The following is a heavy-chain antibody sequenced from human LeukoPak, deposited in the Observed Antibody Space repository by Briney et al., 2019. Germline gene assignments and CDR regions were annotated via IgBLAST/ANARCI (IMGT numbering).Heavy chain of an antibody. CDR3: ARPGNRFVILDAFDI. CDR1: GYTFTSYY. J-gene: IGHJ3*02. CDR2: INPSGGST. Sequence: ASVKVSCKASGYTFTSYYMHWVRQAPGQGLEWMGIINPSGGSTSYAQKFQGRVTMTRDTSTSTVYMELSSLRSEGTAVCYCARPGNRFVILDAFDIWGQGTMVTVSS. V-gene: IGHV1-46*01. D-gene: IGHD1-14*01.